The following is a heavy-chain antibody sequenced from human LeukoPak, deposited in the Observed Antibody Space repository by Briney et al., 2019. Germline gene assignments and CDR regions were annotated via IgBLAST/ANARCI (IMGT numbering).Heavy chain of an antibody. V-gene: IGHV3-48*03. CDR1: GFTFSSYE. CDR3: ARAARIFRLDY. J-gene: IGHJ4*02. Sequence: GGSLRLSCAASGFTFSSYEMNWVRQAPGKGLEWVSYISSSGSTIYYADSVKGRFTISRDNAKNSLYLQMNSLRAEDTAVYYCARAARIFRLDYWGQGTLVTVSS. CDR2: ISSSGSTI. D-gene: IGHD2-21*01.